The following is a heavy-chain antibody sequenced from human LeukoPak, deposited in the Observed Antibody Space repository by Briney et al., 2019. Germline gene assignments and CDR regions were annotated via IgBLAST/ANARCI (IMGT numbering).Heavy chain of an antibody. V-gene: IGHV3-23*01. D-gene: IGHD1-1*01. J-gene: IGHJ3*02. CDR2: ISASGDIT. CDR1: GFSFSAYP. CDR3: AKSLFTSATGTGRAFHI. Sequence: GGSLRLSCAASGFSFSAYPMGWVRQAPGKGLQWLSGISASGDITFHADRVKGRFAISRDNSKNTLYLQMTGLRAGDTAEYYCAKSLFTSATGTGRAFHIWGQGTMVTVSS.